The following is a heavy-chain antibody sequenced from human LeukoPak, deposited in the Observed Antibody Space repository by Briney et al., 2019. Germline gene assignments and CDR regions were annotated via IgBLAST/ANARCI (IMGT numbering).Heavy chain of an antibody. D-gene: IGHD1-1*01. CDR2: MYPSGRT. J-gene: IGHJ4*02. CDR1: GGSISSYY. V-gene: IGHV4-4*07. Sequence: SDTLSLTCSVSGGSISSYYWSWIRQPAGKGLEWIGLMYPSGRTDYKSSLKRRVTMSVDTSKNQFFLNLSSVSAADTAVYYCARGLEDHAGILDYWGQGTLVTVSS. CDR3: ARGLEDHAGILDY.